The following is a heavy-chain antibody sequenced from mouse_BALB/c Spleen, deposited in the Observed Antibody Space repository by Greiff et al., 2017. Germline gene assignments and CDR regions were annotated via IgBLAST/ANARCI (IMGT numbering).Heavy chain of an antibody. D-gene: IGHD1-2*01. CDR3: ASSPFYGYEEYYAMDY. Sequence: DVKLQESGPGLVKPSQSLSLTCTVTGYSITSDYAWNWIRQFPGNKLEWMGYISYSGSTSYNPSLKSRISITRDTSKNQFFLQLNSVTTEDTATYYCASSPFYGYEEYYAMDYWGQGTSVTVSS. CDR1: GYSITSDYA. CDR2: ISYSGST. V-gene: IGHV3-2*02. J-gene: IGHJ4*01.